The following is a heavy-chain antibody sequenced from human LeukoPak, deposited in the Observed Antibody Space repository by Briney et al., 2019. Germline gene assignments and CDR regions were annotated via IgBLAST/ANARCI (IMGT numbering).Heavy chain of an antibody. CDR3: TMATRWLAFDY. V-gene: IGHV4-59*03. CDR2: IYIGGTT. J-gene: IGHJ4*02. D-gene: IGHD6-19*01. Sequence: SEALSLTCTISGGSISSHFWSWMRQPPGKGLEWIGNIYIGGTTNYNPSLNSRVTMSVDTSKNQLSLQVTSVTPADTAVYYCTMATRWLAFDYWGRGALVTVSS. CDR1: GGSISSHF.